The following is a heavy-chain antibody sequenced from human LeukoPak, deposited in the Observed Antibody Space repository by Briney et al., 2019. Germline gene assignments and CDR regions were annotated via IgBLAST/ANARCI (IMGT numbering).Heavy chain of an antibody. J-gene: IGHJ4*02. CDR3: ATGGYCSGGSCYPYYFDY. CDR2: FDPEDGET. Sequence: ASVKVSCKVSGYTLTELSMHWVRQAPGKGLEWMGGFDPEDGETIYAQKFQGRVTMTEDTSTDTAYMELSSLRSEDTAVYYCATGGYCSGGSCYPYYFDYWGQGTLDTVSS. D-gene: IGHD2-15*01. V-gene: IGHV1-24*01. CDR1: GYTLTELS.